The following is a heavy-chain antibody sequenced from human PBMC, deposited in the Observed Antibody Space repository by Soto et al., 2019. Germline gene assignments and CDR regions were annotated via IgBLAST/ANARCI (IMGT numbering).Heavy chain of an antibody. CDR3: ARDWGYYGSGSYFSYAMDV. Sequence: SVKVSCKASGGTFSSYAIRWVLQAPGQGVEWMGGVIPIFGTANYAQKFQGRVTITADESTSTAYMELSSLRSEDTAVYYCARDWGYYGSGSYFSYAMDVWGQGTTVTVSS. V-gene: IGHV1-69*13. CDR2: VIPIFGTA. D-gene: IGHD3-10*01. J-gene: IGHJ6*02. CDR1: GGTFSSYA.